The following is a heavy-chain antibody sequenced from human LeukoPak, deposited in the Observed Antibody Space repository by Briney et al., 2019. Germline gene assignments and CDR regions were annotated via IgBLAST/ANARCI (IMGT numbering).Heavy chain of an antibody. CDR2: IHRSGST. Sequence: SETLSLTCTVSPDSTTSNFWSWVRQPPGKGLEWIGEIHRSGSTNYNPSLQSRATISIDRSRNQIALELSSVTAADTAVYYCAREILGGFNPGAYWGQGTLVTVSS. CDR3: AREILGGFNPGAY. J-gene: IGHJ4*02. CDR1: PDSTTSNF. V-gene: IGHV4-4*02. D-gene: IGHD1-14*01.